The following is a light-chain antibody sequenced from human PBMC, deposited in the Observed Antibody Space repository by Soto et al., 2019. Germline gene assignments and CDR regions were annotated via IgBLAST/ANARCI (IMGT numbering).Light chain of an antibody. V-gene: IGKV2-28*01. CDR3: MQALQTPPT. Sequence: DIVMTQSPLSLPVTPGEPASISCRSSQSLLHSNGYNYLDWYLQKPGQSPQLLIYLGSNRASGVPDRFSGSGSGTDCTLYISHVEAEDVGIYYCMQALQTPPTFGQGTKVEIK. CDR2: LGS. J-gene: IGKJ1*01. CDR1: QSLLHSNGYNY.